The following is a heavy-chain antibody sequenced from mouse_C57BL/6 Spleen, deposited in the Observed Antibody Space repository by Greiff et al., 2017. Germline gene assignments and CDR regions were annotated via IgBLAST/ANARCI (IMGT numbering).Heavy chain of an antibody. CDR2: ISSGGDYI. CDR3: TSPLTTVVANYAMDY. V-gene: IGHV5-9-1*02. D-gene: IGHD1-1*01. J-gene: IGHJ4*01. Sequence: EVHLVESGEGLVKPGGSLKLSCAASGFTFSSYAMSWVRQTPEKRLEWVAYISSGGDYIYYADTVKGRFTISRDNARNTLYLQMSSLKSEDTAMYYCTSPLTTVVANYAMDYWGQGTSVTVSS. CDR1: GFTFSSYA.